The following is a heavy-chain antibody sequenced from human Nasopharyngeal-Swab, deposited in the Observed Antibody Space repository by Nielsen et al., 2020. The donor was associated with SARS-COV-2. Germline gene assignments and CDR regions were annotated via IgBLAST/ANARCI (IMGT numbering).Heavy chain of an antibody. CDR3: ARVWQDFYNWFDP. J-gene: IGHJ5*02. D-gene: IGHD2/OR15-2a*01. V-gene: IGHV4-30-4*01. Sequence: RQAPGKGLEWIGYIYYSGSTYYNPSLKSRVTISVDTSKNQFSLKLSSVTAADTAVYYCARVWQDFYNWFDPWGQGTLVTVSS. CDR2: IYYSGST.